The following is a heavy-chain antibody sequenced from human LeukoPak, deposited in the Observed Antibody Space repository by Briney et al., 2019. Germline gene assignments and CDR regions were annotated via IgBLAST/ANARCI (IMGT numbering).Heavy chain of an antibody. CDR3: ARDWNWNDASYYYYYMDV. CDR1: GYTFTGYY. CDR2: INPNSGGT. V-gene: IGHV1-2*02. Sequence: ASVKLSCKASGYTFTGYYMHWVRQAPGQGLEWMGGINPNSGGTNYAQKFQGRVTMTRDTSISTAYMELSRLRSDDTAVYYCARDWNWNDASYYYYYMDVWGKGTTVTISS. J-gene: IGHJ6*03. D-gene: IGHD1-1*01.